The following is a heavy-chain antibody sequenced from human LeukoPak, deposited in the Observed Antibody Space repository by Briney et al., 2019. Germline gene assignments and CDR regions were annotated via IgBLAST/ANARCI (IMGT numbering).Heavy chain of an antibody. CDR3: ARASLRGSPPH. D-gene: IGHD5-12*01. CDR1: GFTFSSYS. Sequence: GRSLRLSCAASGFTFSSYSMNWVRQAPGKGLEWVSYIRSSSTTIYYADSVKGRFTISRDNARNSLYLQMNSLRAEDTAVYYCARASLRGSPPHWGQGTLVTVSS. J-gene: IGHJ4*02. V-gene: IGHV3-48*01. CDR2: IRSSSTTI.